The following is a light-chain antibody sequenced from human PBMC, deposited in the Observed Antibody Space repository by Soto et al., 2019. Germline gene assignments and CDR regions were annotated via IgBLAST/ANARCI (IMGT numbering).Light chain of an antibody. J-gene: IGKJ1*01. CDR2: AAT. V-gene: IGKV1-16*01. Sequence: DIQMTQSPSSLSASVGDRVTITCRASHPININLVWFQQKPGKAPKSLIYAATNLQSGVPSRFSGSGGGTDFSLTISSLQPDDVATYCCQHYNSYPWTFGQGTKVEIK. CDR3: QHYNSYPWT. CDR1: HPININ.